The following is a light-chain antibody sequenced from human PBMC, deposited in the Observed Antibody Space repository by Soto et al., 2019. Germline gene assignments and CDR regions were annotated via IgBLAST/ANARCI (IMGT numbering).Light chain of an antibody. V-gene: IGKV3-20*01. J-gene: IGKJ5*01. Sequence: IVLTQSPGTLCFSPFKKVTLSCMASQRFISSCLAWYQQKPGQAPRLLIYGASSRATGIPDRFSGTGSGTDFTLTISRLEPEDFAVYYRQQYGSSLITFGQGTRLEIK. CDR2: GAS. CDR3: QQYGSSLIT. CDR1: QRFISSC.